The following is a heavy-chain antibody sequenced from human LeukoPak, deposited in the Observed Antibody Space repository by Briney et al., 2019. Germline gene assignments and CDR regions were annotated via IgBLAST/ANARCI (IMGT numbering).Heavy chain of an antibody. CDR2: INTNTRNP. D-gene: IGHD3-22*01. Sequence: ASVKVSCKTSGYALTTYAVNWVRQAPGQGLEWMGWINTNTRNPTYAQGFTGRFVFSLDTSVSTAYLQISSLEAEDTAVYYCARAIKGNYYDSSGYYYFDYWGQGTLVIVSS. CDR3: ARAIKGNYYDSSGYYYFDY. CDR1: GYALTTYA. J-gene: IGHJ4*02. V-gene: IGHV7-4-1*02.